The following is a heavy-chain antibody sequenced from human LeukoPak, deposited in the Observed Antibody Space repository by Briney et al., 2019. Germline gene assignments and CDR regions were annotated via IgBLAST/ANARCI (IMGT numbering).Heavy chain of an antibody. Sequence: ASVKVSCKASGYTSPSYGISWVRQAPGQGLEWMGWISGYNGNTNYEQKFQGRVTMTTDTSTSTAYMELRSLRSDDTAVYYCARGGAELTMFSDYWGQGTLVTVSS. CDR3: ARGGAELTMFSDY. CDR2: ISGYNGNT. J-gene: IGHJ4*02. V-gene: IGHV1-18*01. D-gene: IGHD3-9*01. CDR1: GYTSPSYG.